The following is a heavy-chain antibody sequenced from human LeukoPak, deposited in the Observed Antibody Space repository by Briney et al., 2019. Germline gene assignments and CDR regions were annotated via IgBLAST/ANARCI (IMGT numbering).Heavy chain of an antibody. CDR1: GGSISSYY. D-gene: IGHD3-3*01. V-gene: IGHV4-4*07. CDR2: IYTSGST. Sequence: SETLSLTCTVSGGSISSYYWSWIRQPAGKGLEWIGRIYTSGSTNYNPSLNSRVTMSVDTSKNQFSLKLSSVTAADTAVYYCASTYYDFWSGYPEGDYWGQGTLVTVSS. J-gene: IGHJ4*02. CDR3: ASTYYDFWSGYPEGDY.